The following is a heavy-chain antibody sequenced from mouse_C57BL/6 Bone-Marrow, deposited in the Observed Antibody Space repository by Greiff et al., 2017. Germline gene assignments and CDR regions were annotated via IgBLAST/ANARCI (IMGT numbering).Heavy chain of an antibody. CDR2: IDPSDSYT. D-gene: IGHD3-2*01. CDR3: AVDRGYAMDY. V-gene: IGHV1-69*01. CDR1: GYTFTSYW. Sequence: QVQLQQPGAELVMPGASVKLSCKASGYTFTSYWMHWVKQRPGQGLEWIGEIDPSDSYTNYNQKFKGKSTLTVDKSSSTAYMQLSSLTSEDSAVYYCAVDRGYAMDYWGQGNSVTVSS. J-gene: IGHJ4*01.